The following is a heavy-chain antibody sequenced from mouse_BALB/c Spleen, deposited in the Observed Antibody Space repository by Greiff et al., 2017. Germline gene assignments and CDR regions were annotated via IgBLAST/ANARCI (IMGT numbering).Heavy chain of an antibody. CDR2: ISYSGST. V-gene: IGHV3-2*02. CDR3: ARGTTVPHWYFDV. J-gene: IGHJ1*01. Sequence: VQLKESGPGLVKPSQSLSLTCTVTGYSITSDYAWNWIRQFPGNKLEWMGYISYSGSTSYNPSLKSRISITRDTSKNQFFLQLNSVTTEDTATYYCARGTTVPHWYFDVWGAGTTVTVSS. D-gene: IGHD1-1*01. CDR1: GYSITSDYA.